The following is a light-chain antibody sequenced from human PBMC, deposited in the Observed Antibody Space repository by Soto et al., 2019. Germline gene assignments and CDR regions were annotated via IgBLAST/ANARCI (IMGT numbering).Light chain of an antibody. CDR3: QQYGSSPSIT. V-gene: IGKV3-20*01. J-gene: IGKJ5*01. Sequence: EIVLTQSPGTLSLSPGERATLSCRASQSVSSSYLAWYQQKPGQAPRLLIYGASSRATGIPDRFSGSGSGTDVTLTISRVEPEDFAVYYCQQYGSSPSITFGQGTRLEIK. CDR1: QSVSSSY. CDR2: GAS.